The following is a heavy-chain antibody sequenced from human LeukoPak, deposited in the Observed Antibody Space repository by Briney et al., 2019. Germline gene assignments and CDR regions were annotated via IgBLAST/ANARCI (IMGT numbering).Heavy chain of an antibody. CDR3: ASRSDSSAYYNHFNY. Sequence: PGGSLRLSCAASGFTFSSYSMNWVRQAPGKGLEWVSGINWNGVSTGYADSVKGRFTISRDNAKNSLYLQMNSLRAEDTALYYCASRSDSSAYYNHFNYWGQGTLVTVSS. J-gene: IGHJ4*01. CDR2: INWNGVST. D-gene: IGHD3-22*01. V-gene: IGHV3-20*04. CDR1: GFTFSSYS.